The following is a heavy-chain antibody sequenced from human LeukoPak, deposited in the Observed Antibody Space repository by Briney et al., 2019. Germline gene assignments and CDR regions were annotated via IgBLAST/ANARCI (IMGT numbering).Heavy chain of an antibody. J-gene: IGHJ3*02. V-gene: IGHV4-30-2*01. D-gene: IGHD2-21*02. CDR1: GGSISSGGYS. CDR3: ARDRRGDPDAFDI. CDR2: IYHSGST. Sequence: SETLSLTCAVSGGSISSGGYSWSWTRQPPGKGLEWIGYIYHSGSTYYNPSLKSRATISVDRSKNQFSLKLSSVTAADTAVYYCARDRRGDPDAFDIWGQGTMVTVSS.